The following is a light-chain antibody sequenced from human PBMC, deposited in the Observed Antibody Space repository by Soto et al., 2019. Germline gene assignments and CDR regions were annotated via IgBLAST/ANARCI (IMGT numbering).Light chain of an antibody. V-gene: IGLV1-40*01. CDR2: DVS. CDR1: NSNIGAGYD. J-gene: IGLJ2*01. Sequence: QSVLTQPPSVSGAPGQRVTIACTGNNSNIGAGYDVHWYQQHPGKAPKLMISDVSKRPSGVPDRFSGSKSGNTASLTISGLQAEDEADYYCCPYAGDLALFGGGTKVTVL. CDR3: CPYAGDLAL.